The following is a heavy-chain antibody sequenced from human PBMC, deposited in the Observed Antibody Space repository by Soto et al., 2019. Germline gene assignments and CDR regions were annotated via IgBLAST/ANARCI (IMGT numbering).Heavy chain of an antibody. D-gene: IGHD3-16*01. Sequence: GGSLRLSCAASGFSFSTYLMSWVRQAPGKGLEWVANIKQGGNEKFYVDSVKGRFTISRDNDKKSLYLQMDSLRVEDTAVYYCVGALTYEVPYYYYGIDVCGEGTTVTVYS. CDR3: VGALTYEVPYYYYGIDV. CDR2: IKQGGNEK. J-gene: IGHJ6*04. V-gene: IGHV3-7*01. CDR1: GFSFSTYL.